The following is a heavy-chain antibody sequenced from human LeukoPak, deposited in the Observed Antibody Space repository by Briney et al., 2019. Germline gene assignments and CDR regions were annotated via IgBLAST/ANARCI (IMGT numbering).Heavy chain of an antibody. V-gene: IGHV4-31*03. CDR3: ARGTATVEDCAFDI. Sequence: PSQTLSLTCTVSGGSISSGGYYWSWIRQHPGKGLEWIGYIYYSGSTYYNPSLKSRVTISVDTSKNQFSLKLSSVTAADTAVYYCARGTATVEDCAFDIWGQGTMVTVSS. CDR1: GGSISSGGYY. J-gene: IGHJ3*02. CDR2: IYYSGST. D-gene: IGHD5-18*01.